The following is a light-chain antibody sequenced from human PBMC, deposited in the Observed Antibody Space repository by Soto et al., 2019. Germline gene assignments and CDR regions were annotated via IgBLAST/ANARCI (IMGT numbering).Light chain of an antibody. J-gene: IGLJ7*01. V-gene: IGLV1-40*01. Sequence: QSVLTQPPSVSGAPGQRVTISCTGSSSNIGAGYDVHWYQQLPGTAPKLLIYGNSNRPSWVPDRFSGSKSGTSASLAITGIQAADEADYYCQSYDSSLSGAVFGGGTQLTVL. CDR3: QSYDSSLSGAV. CDR2: GNS. CDR1: SSNIGAGYD.